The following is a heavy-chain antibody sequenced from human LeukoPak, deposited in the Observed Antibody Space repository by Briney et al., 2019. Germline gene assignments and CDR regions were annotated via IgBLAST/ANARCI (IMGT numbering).Heavy chain of an antibody. D-gene: IGHD6-25*01. V-gene: IGHV1-58*02. CDR2: IAVGSGNI. J-gene: IGHJ3*02. Sequence: SVKVSCKASGFTFRTSAMQWVRQARGQRLECIGWIAVGSGNIKYAQKFQERVSITRDMSTSTAYMELSSLGSEDTAVYYCAETGSETDAFNIWAKGTRVPVFS. CDR1: GFTFRTSA. CDR3: AETGSETDAFNI.